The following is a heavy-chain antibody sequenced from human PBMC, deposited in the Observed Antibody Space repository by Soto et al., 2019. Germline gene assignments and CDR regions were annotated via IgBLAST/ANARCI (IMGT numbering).Heavy chain of an antibody. CDR1: GFTFSSYA. D-gene: IGHD3-9*01. CDR2: ISGTGGST. J-gene: IGHJ3*02. V-gene: IGHV3-23*01. Sequence: PGGSLRLSCAASGFTFSSYAMSLVCQAPGKGLEWVSAISGTGGSTYYADSAKGRFTISRDNSKNTLYLQMNSLRAEDTAVYYCARRYFDWPYAFDIWGQGTMVTVSS. CDR3: ARRYFDWPYAFDI.